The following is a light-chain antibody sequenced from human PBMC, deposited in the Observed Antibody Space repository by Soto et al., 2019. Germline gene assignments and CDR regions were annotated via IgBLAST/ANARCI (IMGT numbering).Light chain of an antibody. CDR1: SSDVGGYNY. CDR3: SSYTSSSTLHYV. CDR2: DVS. V-gene: IGLV2-14*01. Sequence: VLTQPASVSGSPGQSITISCTGTSSDVGGYNYVSWYQQHPGKAPKLMIYDVSNRPSGVSNRFSGSKSGNTASLTISGLQAEDEADYYCSSYTSSSTLHYVFGTGTKVTVL. J-gene: IGLJ1*01.